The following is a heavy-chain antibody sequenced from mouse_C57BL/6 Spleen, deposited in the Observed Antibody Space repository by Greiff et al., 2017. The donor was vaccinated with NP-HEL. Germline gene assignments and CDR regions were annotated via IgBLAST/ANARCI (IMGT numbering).Heavy chain of an antibody. D-gene: IGHD1-1*01. Sequence: QVQLQQSGAELMKPGASVKLSCKATGYTFTGYWIEWVKQRPGHGLEWIGEILPGSGSTNYNEKFKGKATLTADTSSNTAYMQLSSQTTADYAIYYCAKKRDYYCCSPFDYWGQGTTLTVSS. CDR2: ILPGSGST. V-gene: IGHV1-9*01. CDR3: AKKRDYYCCSPFDY. CDR1: GYTFTGYW. J-gene: IGHJ2*01.